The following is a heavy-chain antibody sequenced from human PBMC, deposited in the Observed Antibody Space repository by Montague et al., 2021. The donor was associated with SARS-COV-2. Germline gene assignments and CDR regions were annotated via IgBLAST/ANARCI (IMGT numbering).Heavy chain of an antibody. CDR1: GGSITSYY. V-gene: IGHV4-59*01. J-gene: IGHJ3*02. CDR2: IYYSGST. CDR3: ARTGLGAYDILTGYTVNAFDM. Sequence: SETLSLTCTVSGGSITSYYWTWIRQPPGKGLEWVGRIYYSGSTNYNPSLKSRVTISVDTSKNQFSLKLSSVTAADTPVYYCARTGLGAYDILTGYTVNAFDMWGQGTMVTVSS. D-gene: IGHD3-9*01.